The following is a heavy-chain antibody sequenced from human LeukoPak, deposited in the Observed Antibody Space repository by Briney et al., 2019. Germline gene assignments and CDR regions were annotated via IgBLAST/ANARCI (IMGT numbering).Heavy chain of an antibody. D-gene: IGHD2-2*01. Sequence: SETLSLTCAVYGGSFSGYYWSWIRQHPGKGLEWIGYIYYSGSTYYSPSLKSRITISVDTSKNQFSLKLSSVTAADTAVYYCARVVGPRYCSTISCYRFDYWGQGALVTVSS. CDR1: GGSFSGYY. CDR2: IYYSGST. CDR3: ARVVGPRYCSTISCYRFDY. J-gene: IGHJ4*02. V-gene: IGHV4-31*11.